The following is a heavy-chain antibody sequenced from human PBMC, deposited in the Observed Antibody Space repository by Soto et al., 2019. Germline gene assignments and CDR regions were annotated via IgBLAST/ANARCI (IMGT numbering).Heavy chain of an antibody. D-gene: IGHD4-17*01. CDR2: INAGNGNT. V-gene: IGHV1-3*01. J-gene: IGHJ4*02. CDR1: GYTFTSYA. CDR3: ARDGGYGDYYFDY. Sequence: ASVKVSCKASGYTFTSYAMHWVRQAPGQRLEWMGWINAGNGNTKYSQKFQGRVTITRDTSASTAYMELSSLRSEDTAVYYCARDGGYGDYYFDYWGQGTLVTSPQ.